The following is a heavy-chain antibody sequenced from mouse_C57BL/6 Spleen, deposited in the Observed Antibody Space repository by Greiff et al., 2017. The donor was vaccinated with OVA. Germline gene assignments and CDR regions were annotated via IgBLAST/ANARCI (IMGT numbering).Heavy chain of an antibody. CDR2: IDPSDSYT. Sequence: QVQLQQPGAELVKPGASVELSCKASGYTFTSYWMQWVKQRPGQGLEWIGEIDPSDSYTNYNQKLKGKATLTVDTSSSTAYMQLSSLTSEDSAVYDCASSYYSNENWYFDVWGTGTTVTVSS. CDR1: GYTFTSYW. CDR3: ASSYYSNENWYFDV. J-gene: IGHJ1*03. D-gene: IGHD2-5*01. V-gene: IGHV1-50*01.